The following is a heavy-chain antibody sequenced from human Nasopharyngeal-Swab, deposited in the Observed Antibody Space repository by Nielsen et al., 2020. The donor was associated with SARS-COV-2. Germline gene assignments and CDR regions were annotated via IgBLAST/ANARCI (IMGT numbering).Heavy chain of an antibody. CDR1: GFIFSSYS. Sequence: GESLKISCAASGFIFSSYSMIWVRQAPGKGLEWVSAISSSSTYIYYADSVKGRFTISRDNAENSLYLHMNSLRADDSAVHYCARRYYYDSSDYYPLDYWGQGTLVTVSS. V-gene: IGHV3-21*01. D-gene: IGHD3-22*01. CDR2: ISSSSTYI. CDR3: ARRYYYDSSDYYPLDY. J-gene: IGHJ4*02.